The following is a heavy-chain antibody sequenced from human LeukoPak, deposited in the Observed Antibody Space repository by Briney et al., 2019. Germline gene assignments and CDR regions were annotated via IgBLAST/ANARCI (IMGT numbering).Heavy chain of an antibody. V-gene: IGHV4-59*01. CDR2: IYYSGST. CDR3: ARVSPGTYFDL. J-gene: IGHJ2*01. CDR1: GGSISSYY. D-gene: IGHD2-21*01. Sequence: PSETLSLTCTVSGGSISSYYWSWIRQPPGKGLEWIGYIYYSGSTNYNPSLKSRVTISVDTSKNQFSLKLSSVTAADTAVYYCARVSPGTYFDLWGRGTLVTVST.